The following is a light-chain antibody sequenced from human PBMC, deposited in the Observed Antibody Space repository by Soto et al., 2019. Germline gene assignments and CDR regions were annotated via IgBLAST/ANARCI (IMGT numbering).Light chain of an antibody. Sequence: EIGLTQSRGTLSLSPGERATLSCRASQSVNSDYLAWFQQKPGQAPRLLIYGASSRATGIPDRFSGSGSGTDFTLTISRLEPEDFAVYYCQQYGSSLPLTFGGGTRLEIK. CDR2: GAS. CDR3: QQYGSSLPLT. J-gene: IGKJ5*01. V-gene: IGKV3-20*01. CDR1: QSVNSDY.